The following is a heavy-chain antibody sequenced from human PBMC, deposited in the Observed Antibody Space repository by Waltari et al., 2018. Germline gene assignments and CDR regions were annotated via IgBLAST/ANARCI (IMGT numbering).Heavy chain of an antibody. V-gene: IGHV1-24*01. D-gene: IGHD2-21*02. Sequence: QVQLVQSGAEVKKPGASVKVSCKVSGYTLTELSMHWVRQAPGRGLEWMGGFDPEDGETIYAQKFQGGVSMTEDTSTDAAYMELSSLRSEDTAVYYCATDPKSPDDCVGCAQSYWGQGTLVTVSS. CDR2: FDPEDGET. J-gene: IGHJ4*02. CDR1: GYTLTELS. CDR3: ATDPKSPDDCVGCAQSY.